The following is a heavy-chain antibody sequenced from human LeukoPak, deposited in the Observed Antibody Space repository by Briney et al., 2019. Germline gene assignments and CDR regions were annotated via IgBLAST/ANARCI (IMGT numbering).Heavy chain of an antibody. CDR1: GFTFSSYG. CDR2: IQFDGSNK. J-gene: IGHJ4*02. D-gene: IGHD1-26*01. V-gene: IGHV3-30*02. Sequence: GGSLRLSCAASGFTFSSYGMHWVRQAPGKGLEWVAFIQFDGSNKYYADSVKGRFTLSRDNSKNTLYLQMNSLRAEDTAVYYCAKDIVGGSYFGDFDYWGQGTLVTVSS. CDR3: AKDIVGGSYFGDFDY.